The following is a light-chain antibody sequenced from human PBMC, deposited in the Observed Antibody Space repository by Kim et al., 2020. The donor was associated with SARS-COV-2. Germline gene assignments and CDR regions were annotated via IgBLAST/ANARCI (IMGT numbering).Light chain of an antibody. Sequence: SPGERATLSCRASQSVSSSYLAWCQQKPGQAPRLLIYDASSRATGIPDRFSGSGSGTEFTLTISRLEPEDFAVYYCHQYGASPRTFGQGTKVDIK. CDR3: HQYGASPRT. J-gene: IGKJ1*01. V-gene: IGKV3-20*01. CDR2: DAS. CDR1: QSVSSSY.